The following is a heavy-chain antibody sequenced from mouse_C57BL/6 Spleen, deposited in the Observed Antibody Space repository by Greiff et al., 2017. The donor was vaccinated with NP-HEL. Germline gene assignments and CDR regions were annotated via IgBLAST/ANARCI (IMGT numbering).Heavy chain of an antibody. J-gene: IGHJ2*01. Sequence: VKLQESGAELVRPGASVKLSCKASGYTFTDYYINWVKQRPGQGLEWIARIYPGSGNTYYNEKFKGKATLTAEKSSSTAYMQLSSLTSEDSAVYFCARSMRWLFPFDYWGQGTTLTVSS. CDR3: ARSMRWLFPFDY. V-gene: IGHV1-76*01. CDR2: IYPGSGNT. D-gene: IGHD2-3*01. CDR1: GYTFTDYY.